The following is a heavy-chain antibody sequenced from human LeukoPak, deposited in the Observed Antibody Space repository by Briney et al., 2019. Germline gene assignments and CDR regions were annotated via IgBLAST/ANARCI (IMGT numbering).Heavy chain of an antibody. J-gene: IGHJ4*02. CDR2: IYPGDSDP. CDR1: GYTFTTYW. V-gene: IGHV5-51*01. Sequence: GESLKISCKGSGYTFTTYWIGWGRQMPGKGLEWMGIIYPGDSDPRYSPSFQGQVTISADKSISTAYLQWSSLKASDGAMYYCVRHGLGSSWFGFDYWGQGTLVTVSS. D-gene: IGHD6-13*01. CDR3: VRHGLGSSWFGFDY.